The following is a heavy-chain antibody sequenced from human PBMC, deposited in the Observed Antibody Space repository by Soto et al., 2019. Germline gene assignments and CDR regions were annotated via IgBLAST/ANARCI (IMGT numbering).Heavy chain of an antibody. CDR1: GFTFSSYA. D-gene: IGHD1-7*01. CDR2: ISGNSGST. CDR3: AKDTTTGTTNLFYYYYYMDV. J-gene: IGHJ6*03. Sequence: GGSLRLSCAASGFTFSSYAMSWVRQAPGKGLEWVSGISGNSGSTGYADSVKGRFTISRDNAKNSLYLQMNSLRAEDTALYYCAKDTTTGTTNLFYYYYYMDVWGKGTTVTVSS. V-gene: IGHV3-23*01.